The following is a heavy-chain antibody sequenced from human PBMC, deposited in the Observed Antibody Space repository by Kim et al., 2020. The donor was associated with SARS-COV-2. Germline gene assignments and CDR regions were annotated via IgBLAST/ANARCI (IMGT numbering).Heavy chain of an antibody. CDR3: ARDRMVRGVGYYYYGMDV. V-gene: IGHV4-31*02. D-gene: IGHD3-10*01. J-gene: IGHJ6*02. Sequence: KSRVTISVDTSKNQCSLKLSSVTAADTAVYYCARDRMVRGVGYYYYGMDVWGQGTTVTVSS.